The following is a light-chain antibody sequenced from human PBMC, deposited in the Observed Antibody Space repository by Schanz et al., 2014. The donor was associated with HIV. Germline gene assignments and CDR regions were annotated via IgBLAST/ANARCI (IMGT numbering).Light chain of an antibody. V-gene: IGLV2-14*03. J-gene: IGLJ3*02. CDR3: QSYDSSFSAV. CDR1: SSDVGGYNH. CDR2: DVN. Sequence: QSALTQPPSASGSPGQSVTISCTGTSSDVGGYNHVSWYQQHPGKAPKLMIYDVNNRPSGVSNRFSGSKSGNTASLTISGLQAEDEADYYCQSYDSSFSAVFGGGTKLTVL.